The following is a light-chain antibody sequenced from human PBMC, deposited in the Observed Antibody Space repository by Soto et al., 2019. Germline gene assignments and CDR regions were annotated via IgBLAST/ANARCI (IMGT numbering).Light chain of an antibody. CDR1: QSISRY. CDR2: AAS. J-gene: IGKJ1*01. V-gene: IGKV1-39*01. Sequence: DIQITQSPSSLSASVGDRVTITCRASQSISRYLNWYQQKQGKAPKLMIYAASSLQSGVPSRFSGSGSGTDGTITISSLKKEDGSTYDGQQSYSTIWTFGQGTKVDIK. CDR3: QQSYSTIWT.